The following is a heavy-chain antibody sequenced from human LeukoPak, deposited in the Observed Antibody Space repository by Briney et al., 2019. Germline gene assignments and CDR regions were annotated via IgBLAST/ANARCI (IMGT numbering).Heavy chain of an antibody. D-gene: IGHD3-10*01. V-gene: IGHV3-21*01. CDR3: ARDGDEVTMFRGLTISSGY. Sequence: GGSLRLSCAASGFTFSSYSMNWVRQAPGKGLEWVSSISSSSSYIYYADSVKGRFTISRDNAKNSLYLQMNSLRAEDTAVYYCARDGDEVTMFRGLTISSGYWGQGTLVTVSS. J-gene: IGHJ4*02. CDR1: GFTFSSYS. CDR2: ISSSSSYI.